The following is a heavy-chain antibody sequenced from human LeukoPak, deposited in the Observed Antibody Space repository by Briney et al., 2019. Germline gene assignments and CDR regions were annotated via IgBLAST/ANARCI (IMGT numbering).Heavy chain of an antibody. CDR2: IYPGDSQS. D-gene: IGHD3-10*01. J-gene: IGHJ4*02. V-gene: IGHV5-51*01. CDR3: AKYNAGSLDF. CDR1: EYSFSTNW. Sequence: GEPLKISCKAYEYSFSTNWIGWVRQMPGKGLEWMGIIYPGDSQSKYSPSFQGHVTFSADTSRNTAYLQWNSLKASDTAMYYCAKYNAGSLDFWGQGTLLYVSS.